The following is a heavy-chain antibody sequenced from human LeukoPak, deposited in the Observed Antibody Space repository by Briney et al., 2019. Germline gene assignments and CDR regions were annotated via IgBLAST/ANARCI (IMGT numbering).Heavy chain of an antibody. Sequence: SETLSLTCTVSGGSISSSNYYWGWIRQPPGKGLEWIGSIYYSGSTYYNPSLKSRVTISVDTSKNQFSLKLSSVTAADTAVYYCARESYGGNLNDYWGQGTLVTVSS. CDR3: ARESYGGNLNDY. J-gene: IGHJ4*02. CDR2: IYYSGST. CDR1: GGSISSSNYY. V-gene: IGHV4-39*07. D-gene: IGHD4-23*01.